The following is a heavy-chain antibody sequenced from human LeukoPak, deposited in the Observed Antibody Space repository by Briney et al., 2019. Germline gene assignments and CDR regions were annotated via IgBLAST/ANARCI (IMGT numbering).Heavy chain of an antibody. CDR1: GYTFTSYG. CDR3: ARASHVLRYLDWADY. Sequence: GASVKVSCKASGYTFTSYGISWVRQAPGQGLEWMGWISAYNGNTNYAQKLQGRVTMTTDTSTSTAYMELRSLRSDDTAVYYCARASHVLRYLDWADYWGQGTLVTVSS. CDR2: ISAYNGNT. V-gene: IGHV1-18*01. J-gene: IGHJ4*02. D-gene: IGHD3-9*01.